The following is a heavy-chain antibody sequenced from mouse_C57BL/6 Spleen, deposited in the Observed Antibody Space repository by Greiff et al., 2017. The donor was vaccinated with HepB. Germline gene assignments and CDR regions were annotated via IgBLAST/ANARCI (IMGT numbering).Heavy chain of an antibody. Sequence: EVQGVESVAELVRPGASVKLSCTASGFNIKNTYMHWVKQRPEQGLEWIGRIDPANGNTKYAPKFQGKATITADTSSNTAYLQLSSLTSEDTAIYYCADYGSSSYYFDYWGQGTTLTVSS. V-gene: IGHV14-3*01. J-gene: IGHJ2*01. CDR2: IDPANGNT. CDR3: ADYGSSSYYFDY. D-gene: IGHD1-1*01. CDR1: GFNIKNTY.